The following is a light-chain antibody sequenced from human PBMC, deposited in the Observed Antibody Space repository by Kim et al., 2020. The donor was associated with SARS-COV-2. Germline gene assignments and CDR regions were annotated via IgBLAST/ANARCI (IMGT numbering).Light chain of an antibody. V-gene: IGKV3-15*01. Sequence: GERANRTWRGRQSGSRKLGWYQQKPGQAPRLLIDGASTRATGIPARFSGSGSGTEFTLTISSLQSEDFAVYYCQQYNNWPPLTFGGGTKVDIK. CDR2: GAS. J-gene: IGKJ4*01. CDR1: QSGSRK. CDR3: QQYNNWPPLT.